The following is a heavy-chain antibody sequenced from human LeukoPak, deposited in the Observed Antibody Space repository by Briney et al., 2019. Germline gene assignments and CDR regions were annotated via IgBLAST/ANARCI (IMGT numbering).Heavy chain of an antibody. J-gene: IGHJ3*02. Sequence: ASVKVSFKASGYTFTSYGINWVRPAPGQGLEWMGWISAYNGNTKYAQKLQGRVTMTTDTSTSTAYMELRSLTSDDTAVYYCASLKNYYDSSGYLVTDAFDMWGEGTMVIVSS. V-gene: IGHV1-18*01. D-gene: IGHD3-22*01. CDR1: GYTFTSYG. CDR3: ASLKNYYDSSGYLVTDAFDM. CDR2: ISAYNGNT.